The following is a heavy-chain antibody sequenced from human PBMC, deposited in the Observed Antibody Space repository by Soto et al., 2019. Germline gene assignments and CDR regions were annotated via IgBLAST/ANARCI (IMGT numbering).Heavy chain of an antibody. CDR1: GFTFSNYW. J-gene: IGHJ4*02. CDR2: INSDGGTT. D-gene: IGHD3-16*01. Sequence: EVQLVESGGGLVQPGGSLRLSCAASGFTFSNYWMHWVRQAPGKGLVWVSRINSDGGTTSYADSVKGRFTISRDNAKNTLYLQMNGQKSQETAVYYCARVGNGEYVFYYRGQGTVVTVSS. V-gene: IGHV3-74*01. CDR3: ARVGNGEYVFYY.